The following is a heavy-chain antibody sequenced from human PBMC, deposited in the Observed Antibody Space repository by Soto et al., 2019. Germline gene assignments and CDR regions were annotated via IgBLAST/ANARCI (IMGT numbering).Heavy chain of an antibody. D-gene: IGHD3-16*01. CDR3: ASGGGWLIED. CDR1: GLPNSW. CDR2: IKQDGSEI. V-gene: IGHV3-7*01. J-gene: IGHJ4*02. Sequence: DVRLVESGGGLVQPGGSLKLSCEDSGLPNSWIAWVRQAPGKGLEWVANIKQDGSEIQYVDAVKGRFTISRDNAKKSLYLQMNSLTVEDTAVYYCASGGGWLIEDWGRGVKVIVSS.